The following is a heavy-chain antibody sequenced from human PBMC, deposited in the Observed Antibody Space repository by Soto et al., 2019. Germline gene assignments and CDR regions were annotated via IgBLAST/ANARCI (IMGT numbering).Heavy chain of an antibody. V-gene: IGHV3-21*01. Sequence: EVQLVESGGGLVKPGGSLRLSCAASGFTFSSYSMNWVRQAPGKGLEWVSSISSSSSYIYYAHSVKGRFTISRDNAKNSLYLQINSLRAEDTAVYYCARDQDIVVVPAAEPMDVWGKGTTVTVSS. D-gene: IGHD2-2*01. CDR1: GFTFSSYS. J-gene: IGHJ6*03. CDR3: ARDQDIVVVPAAEPMDV. CDR2: ISSSSSYI.